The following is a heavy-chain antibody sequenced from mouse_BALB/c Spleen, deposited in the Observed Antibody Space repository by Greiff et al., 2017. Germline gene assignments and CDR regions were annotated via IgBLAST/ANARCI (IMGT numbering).Heavy chain of an antibody. Sequence: VMLVESGPGLVAPSQSLSITCTVSGFSLTSYGVHWVRQPPGKGLEWLGVIWAGGSTNYNSALMSRLSISKDNSKSQVFLKMNSLQTDDTAMYYCAREDWEGFAYWGQGTLVTVSA. CDR3: AREDWEGFAY. J-gene: IGHJ3*01. D-gene: IGHD4-1*01. CDR2: IWAGGST. CDR1: GFSLTSYG. V-gene: IGHV2-9*02.